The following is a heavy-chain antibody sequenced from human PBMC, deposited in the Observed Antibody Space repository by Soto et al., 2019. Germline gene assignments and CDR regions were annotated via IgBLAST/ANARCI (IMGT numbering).Heavy chain of an antibody. CDR3: ARVRVSAFYDNWFDP. V-gene: IGHV5-10-1*01. J-gene: IGHJ5*02. CDR2: IDPSDSYI. D-gene: IGHD3-10*01. Sequence: GESLKISCKASGYSFTSYWISWVRQMPGKGLEWMGRIDPSDSYIDYSPSFQGHVTVAVDKSTTTAYLQFHSLKASDTAIYYCARVRVSAFYDNWFDPWGQGTLVTVSS. CDR1: GYSFTSYW.